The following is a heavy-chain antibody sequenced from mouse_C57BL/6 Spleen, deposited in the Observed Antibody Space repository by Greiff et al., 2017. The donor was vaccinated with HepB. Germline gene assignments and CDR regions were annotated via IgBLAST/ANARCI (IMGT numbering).Heavy chain of an antibody. CDR3: ARSYDYDRGGFDY. CDR1: GYTFTSYW. Sequence: VQLQQPGAELVKPGASVKLSCKASGYTFTSYWMHWVKQRPGRGLEWIGRIDPNSGGTKYNEKFKSKATLTVDKPSSTAYMKLSSLTAEDSAVYYCARSYDYDRGGFDYWGQGTTLTVSS. CDR2: IDPNSGGT. V-gene: IGHV1-72*01. D-gene: IGHD2-4*01. J-gene: IGHJ2*01.